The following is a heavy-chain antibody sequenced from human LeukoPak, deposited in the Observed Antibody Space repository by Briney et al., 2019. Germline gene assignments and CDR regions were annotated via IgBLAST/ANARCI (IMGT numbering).Heavy chain of an antibody. Sequence: PGGSLRLSCAASGFTFSSYSMNWVRQAPGKGLEWDSSISSSSSYIYYADSVKGRFTISRDNAKNSLYLQMNGLRAEDTAVYYCARGRGFTMVRGVYLGYWGQGTLVTVSS. CDR3: ARGRGFTMVRGVYLGY. CDR2: ISSSSSYI. J-gene: IGHJ4*02. D-gene: IGHD3-10*01. CDR1: GFTFSSYS. V-gene: IGHV3-21*01.